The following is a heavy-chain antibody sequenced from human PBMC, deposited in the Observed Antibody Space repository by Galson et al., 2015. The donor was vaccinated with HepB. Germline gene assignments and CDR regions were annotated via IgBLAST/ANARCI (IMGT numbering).Heavy chain of an antibody. CDR3: VKELIAAADPDAFDI. V-gene: IGHV3-64D*06. CDR1: GFTFSSYA. D-gene: IGHD6-13*01. Sequence: SLRLSCAASGFTFSSYAMHWVRQAPGKGLEYVSAISSNGGSTYYADSVKGRFTISRDNSKNTLYLQMSSLRAEDTAVYYCVKELIAAADPDAFDIWGQGTMVTVSS. J-gene: IGHJ3*02. CDR2: ISSNGGST.